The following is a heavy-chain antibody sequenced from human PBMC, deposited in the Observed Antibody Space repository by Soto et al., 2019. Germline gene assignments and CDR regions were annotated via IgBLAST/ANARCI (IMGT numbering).Heavy chain of an antibody. J-gene: IGHJ4*02. CDR1: GFTFSSYA. D-gene: IGHD4-17*01. Sequence: TGGSLRLSCAASGFTFSSYAMHWVRQAPGKGLEWVAVISYDGSNKYYADSVKGRFTISRDNSKNTLYLQMNSLRAEDTAVYYCARVLGGDYDSAGLDYWGQGTLVTVSS. V-gene: IGHV3-30-3*01. CDR3: ARVLGGDYDSAGLDY. CDR2: ISYDGSNK.